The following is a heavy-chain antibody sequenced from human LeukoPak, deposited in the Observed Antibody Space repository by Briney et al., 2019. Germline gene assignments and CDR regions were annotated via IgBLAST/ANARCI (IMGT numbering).Heavy chain of an antibody. D-gene: IGHD5-24*01. J-gene: IGHJ4*02. CDR1: GYTLTELS. V-gene: IGHV1-24*01. Sequence: ASVKVSCKVSGYTLTELSMHWVRQAPGKGLEWRGGFDPEDGETIYAQKFQGRVTMTEDTSTDTAYMELSSLRSEDTAVYYCATDGEGYDFRGLDYWGQGTLVTVSS. CDR2: FDPEDGET. CDR3: ATDGEGYDFRGLDY.